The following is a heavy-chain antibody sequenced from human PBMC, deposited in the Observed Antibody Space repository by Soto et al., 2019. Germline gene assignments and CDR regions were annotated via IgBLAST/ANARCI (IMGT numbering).Heavy chain of an antibody. J-gene: IGHJ6*02. V-gene: IGHV3-21*01. D-gene: IGHD5-12*01. CDR2: ISSSGSYI. CDR3: ARDLLPDGGYLEGGTSGMDA. CDR1: GFTFSSYS. Sequence: GGSLRLSCAASGFTFSSYSMNWVRQAPGKGLEWVSSISSSGSYIYYADSVKGRFTTSRDNAKNSRYLQMNSLRAEQTTVYYCARDLLPDGGYLEGGTSGMDAWGQGTRVTVSS.